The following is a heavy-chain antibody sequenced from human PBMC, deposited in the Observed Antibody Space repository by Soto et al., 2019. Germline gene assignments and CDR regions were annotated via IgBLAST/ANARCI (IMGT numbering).Heavy chain of an antibody. V-gene: IGHV4-30-4*01. Sequence: PSETLSLTCSVSGDYIHVGGYYWTWIRQRPGKGLEWMGYIYYTGKTYYNPSLESRLTMSVDRSKNQFSLRLTSVTAADTAVYFCGRDLTRHANCIDPWGQGXLVTVYS. J-gene: IGHJ5*02. CDR1: GDYIHVGGYY. CDR2: IYYTGKT. CDR3: GRDLTRHANCIDP.